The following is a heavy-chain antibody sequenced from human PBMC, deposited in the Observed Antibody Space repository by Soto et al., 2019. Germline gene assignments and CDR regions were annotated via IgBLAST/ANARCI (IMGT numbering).Heavy chain of an antibody. V-gene: IGHV3-49*04. CDR1: GFTFGDYA. Sequence: PGGSMRLSCAGSGFTFGDYAVSWARQAPGKGLEWVGLIRSKPLTGTPEYAASVRGRFTISRDDYKGIAYLQMDSLKTEDTGIYYCCCRHAPRSGWTLGFDPWGPGTLVTVSS. D-gene: IGHD6-19*01. CDR3: CCRHAPRSGWTLGFDP. CDR2: IRSKPLTGTP. J-gene: IGHJ5*02.